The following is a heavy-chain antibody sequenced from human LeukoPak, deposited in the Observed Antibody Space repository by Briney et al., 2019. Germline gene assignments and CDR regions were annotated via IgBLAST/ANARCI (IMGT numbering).Heavy chain of an antibody. Sequence: GGSLRLSCAASGFTFSSYWMSWVRQAPGKGLEWVSSISSISYIYYADSVKGRFTISRDTAKNSLYLQMNSLRAEDTAVYYCARDQYGGYALDYWGQGTLVTVSS. CDR3: ARDQYGGYALDY. J-gene: IGHJ4*02. CDR1: GFTFSSYW. V-gene: IGHV3-21*01. CDR2: ISSISYI. D-gene: IGHD4-17*01.